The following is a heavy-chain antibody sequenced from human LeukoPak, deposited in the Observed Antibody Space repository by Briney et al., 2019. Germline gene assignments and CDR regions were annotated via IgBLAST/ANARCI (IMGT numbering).Heavy chain of an antibody. CDR2: IYYSGST. CDR3: ARGRAMVRGVVIYYFDH. V-gene: IGHV4-31*03. D-gene: IGHD3-10*01. CDR1: GGSISSGGYY. J-gene: IGHJ4*02. Sequence: PSETLSLTCTVSGGSISSGGYYWSWIRQHPGKGLEWIGYIYYSGSTYYNPSLKSRVTISVDTSKNQFSLKLSSVTAADTAVYYCARGRAMVRGVVIYYFDHWGQGTLVTVSS.